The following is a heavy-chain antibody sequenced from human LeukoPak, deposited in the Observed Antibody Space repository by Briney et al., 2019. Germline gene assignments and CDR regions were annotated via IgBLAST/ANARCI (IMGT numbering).Heavy chain of an antibody. V-gene: IGHV4-38-2*01. CDR1: GYSISIGYY. Sequence: PSETLSLTCAVSGYSISIGYYWGWIRPPPGKGLGCSCWIYHSASTYYNPYFKSRVTISVDTSKNQFSLKLSSVTAADTAVYYCARAHIVVVVAATLCFDYWGRGTLVTVSS. J-gene: IGHJ4*02. CDR3: ARAHIVVVVAATLCFDY. CDR2: IYHSAST. D-gene: IGHD2-15*01.